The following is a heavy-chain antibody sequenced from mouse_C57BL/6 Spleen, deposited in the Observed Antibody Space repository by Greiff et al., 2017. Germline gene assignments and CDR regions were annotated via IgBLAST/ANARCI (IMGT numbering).Heavy chain of an antibody. J-gene: IGHJ1*03. V-gene: IGHV6-6*01. CDR2: IRNKANNHAT. Sequence: EVKVEESGGGLVQPGGSMKLSCAASGFTFSDAWMDWVRQSPEKGLEWVAEIRNKANNHATYYAESVKGRFTISRDDSKSSVYLQMNSLRAEDTGIYYCTRHTTVVAEYFDVWGTGTTVTVSS. CDR3: TRHTTVVAEYFDV. CDR1: GFTFSDAW. D-gene: IGHD1-1*01.